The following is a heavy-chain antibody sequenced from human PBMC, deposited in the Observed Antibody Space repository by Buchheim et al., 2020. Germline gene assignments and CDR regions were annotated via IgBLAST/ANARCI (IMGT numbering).Heavy chain of an antibody. CDR1: GFTFSSYS. V-gene: IGHV3-21*01. CDR3: ARDLDTVTVYNWFDP. D-gene: IGHD4-11*01. CDR2: ISSSSSYI. Sequence: EVQLVESGGGLVKPGGSLRLSCAASGFTFSSYSMNWVRQAPGKGLEWVSSISSSSSYIYYADSVKGRFTISRDNAKNSLYLQMNSLRAEDTAVYYCARDLDTVTVYNWFDPWGQGTL. J-gene: IGHJ5*02.